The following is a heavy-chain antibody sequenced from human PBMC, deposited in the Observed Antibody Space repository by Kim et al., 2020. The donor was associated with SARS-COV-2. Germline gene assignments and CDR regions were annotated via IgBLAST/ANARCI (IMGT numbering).Heavy chain of an antibody. CDR1: GFTFSRFA. D-gene: IGHD3-9*01. Sequence: GGSLRLSCSASGFTFSRFAMHWVRQAPGQGLEYVSAISGDESRTYYADSVRDRFTISRDNARNILYIQMTSLRAEDTALYYCVKDPAISYFAYWGQGTLVTVSS. J-gene: IGHJ4*02. CDR3: VKDPAISYFAY. CDR2: ISGDESRT. V-gene: IGHV3-64*03.